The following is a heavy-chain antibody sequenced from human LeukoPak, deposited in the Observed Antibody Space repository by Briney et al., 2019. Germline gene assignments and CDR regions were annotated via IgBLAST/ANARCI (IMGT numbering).Heavy chain of an antibody. V-gene: IGHV2-70*11. Sequence: SGPTLVNPTQTLTLTCTLSGFSLSTSGMCVGWIRRPPGKALEWPARIDWDGDKHYRPSLKTRLTISKDTSKDQVVLTMTNMDPVDTATYYCARIVAAAGNGFDTWGQRTLVTVSS. J-gene: IGHJ5*02. CDR1: GFSLSTSGMC. CDR3: ARIVAAAGNGFDT. D-gene: IGHD6-13*01. CDR2: IDWDGDK.